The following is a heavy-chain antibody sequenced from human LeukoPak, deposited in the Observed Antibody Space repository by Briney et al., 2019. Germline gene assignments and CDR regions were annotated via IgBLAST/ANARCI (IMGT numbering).Heavy chain of an antibody. J-gene: IGHJ4*02. CDR3: ARNVGYCSSTSCFPHFDY. Sequence: ASVKVSCKASGGTFSSYAISWVRQAPGQGLEWMGGIIPIFGTANYAQKFQGRVTITAGESTSTAYMELSSLRSEDTAVYYCARNVGYCSSTSCFPHFDYWGQGTLVTVSS. D-gene: IGHD2-2*01. V-gene: IGHV1-69*13. CDR1: GGTFSSYA. CDR2: IIPIFGTA.